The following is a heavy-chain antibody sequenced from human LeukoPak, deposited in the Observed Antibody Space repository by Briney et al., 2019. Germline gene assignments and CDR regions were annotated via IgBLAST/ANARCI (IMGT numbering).Heavy chain of an antibody. CDR1: GGSISSYY. D-gene: IGHD2-15*01. CDR2: IYNSGST. CDR3: ARDLLGAFDI. Sequence: NPSETLSLTCTVSGGSISSYYWSWIRQPPGKGLECIGYIYNSGSTNYNPSLKSRLTISVDTSKNQFSLKLSSVTAADTAVYYCARDLLGAFDIWGQGTIVTVSS. V-gene: IGHV4-59*01. J-gene: IGHJ3*02.